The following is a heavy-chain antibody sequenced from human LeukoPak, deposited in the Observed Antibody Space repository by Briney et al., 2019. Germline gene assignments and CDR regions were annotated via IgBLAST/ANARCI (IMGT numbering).Heavy chain of an antibody. CDR3: ARRSAAKDAFDI. V-gene: IGHV3-23*01. CDR1: GFTLSSYA. D-gene: IGHD6-25*01. J-gene: IGHJ3*02. CDR2: ISVSGNT. Sequence: GGSLRLSCAASGFTLSSYAMSWVRQAPGKGLEWVSAISVSGNTYHADSVKGRFTISRDSSKNTLYLQMNRLRAEDTAVYYCARRSAAKDAFDIWGQGTMVTVSS.